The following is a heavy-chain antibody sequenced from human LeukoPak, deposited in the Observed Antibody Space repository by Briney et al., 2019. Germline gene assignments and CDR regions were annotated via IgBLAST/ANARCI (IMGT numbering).Heavy chain of an antibody. CDR3: ARAGYCSGGSCFVWFDP. Sequence: ASVKVSCKASGYTFTGYYMHWVRQAPGQGLEWMGWINPNSGGTNYAQKFQGRVTMTRDTSISTAYMELSSLRSEDTAVYYCARAGYCSGGSCFVWFDPWGQGTLVTVSS. CDR2: INPNSGGT. V-gene: IGHV1-2*02. J-gene: IGHJ5*02. CDR1: GYTFTGYY. D-gene: IGHD2-15*01.